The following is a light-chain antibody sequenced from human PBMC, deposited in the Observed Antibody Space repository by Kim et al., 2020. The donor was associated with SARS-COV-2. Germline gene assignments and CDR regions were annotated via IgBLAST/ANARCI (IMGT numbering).Light chain of an antibody. CDR2: DVF. J-gene: IGKJ4*01. V-gene: IGKV3-11*01. CDR3: QQRSNWHT. CDR1: QSVSNY. Sequence: EIVLTQSPATLSLSPGERATLSCRASQSVSNYLSWFQQRPGQAPRLLIYDVFNRASGTPARFSGSGSGTDFTLTISSLEPEDFAVYYCQQRSNWHTFGGGTKVDIK.